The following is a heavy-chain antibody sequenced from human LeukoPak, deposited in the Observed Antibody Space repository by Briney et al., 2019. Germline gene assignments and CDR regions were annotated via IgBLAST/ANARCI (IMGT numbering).Heavy chain of an antibody. V-gene: IGHV3-9*03. CDR1: GFTFDDYA. Sequence: PGGSLRLSCAASGFTFDDYALHWVRQAPGKGLEWVSGISWNSGSIGYADSVKGRFTISRDNAKNSLYLQMNSLRAEDMALYYCAKDITSHFNLPYFDYWGQGTLVTVSS. D-gene: IGHD2-2*01. J-gene: IGHJ4*02. CDR3: AKDITSHFNLPYFDY. CDR2: ISWNSGSI.